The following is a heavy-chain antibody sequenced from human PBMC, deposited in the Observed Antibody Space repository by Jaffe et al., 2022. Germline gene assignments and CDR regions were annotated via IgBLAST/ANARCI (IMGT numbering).Heavy chain of an antibody. Sequence: EVQLVESGGGLVQPGGSLRLSCAASGFTFSSYSMNWVRQAPGKGLEWVSYISSSSSTIYYADSVKGRFTISRDNAKNSLYLQMNSLRAEDTAVYYCARDLHQLQIHRGLWFDPWGQGTLVTVSS. D-gene: IGHD2-2*01. CDR2: ISSSSSTI. CDR3: ARDLHQLQIHRGLWFDP. J-gene: IGHJ5*02. CDR1: GFTFSSYS. V-gene: IGHV3-48*01.